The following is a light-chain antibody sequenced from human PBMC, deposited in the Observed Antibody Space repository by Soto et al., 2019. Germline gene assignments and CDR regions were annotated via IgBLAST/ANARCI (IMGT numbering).Light chain of an antibody. CDR2: GAS. Sequence: EIVLTQSPGTLSLSPGERVTLSCSASQSVSSSYLAWYQQKPGQAPRLLIYGASSRATGIPDRFSGSGSGTDFTLTISRLEPEDFAVYYCQPYGSSPRTFGQGTKVEIK. V-gene: IGKV3-20*01. J-gene: IGKJ1*01. CDR1: QSVSSSY. CDR3: QPYGSSPRT.